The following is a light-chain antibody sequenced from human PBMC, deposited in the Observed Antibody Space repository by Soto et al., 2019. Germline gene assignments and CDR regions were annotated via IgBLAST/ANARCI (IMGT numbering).Light chain of an antibody. J-gene: IGLJ1*01. CDR2: EVS. CDR1: SSDVGGYKY. V-gene: IGLV2-14*01. Sequence: QSALTQPASVSGSPGQSITISCTGTSSDVGGYKYVSWYQQHPGKAPKLMIYEVSNRPSGVSNRFSGSKSGNTASLTISGLQAEDEAYYYCSSYAGSDIYVFGTGTKLTVL. CDR3: SSYAGSDIYV.